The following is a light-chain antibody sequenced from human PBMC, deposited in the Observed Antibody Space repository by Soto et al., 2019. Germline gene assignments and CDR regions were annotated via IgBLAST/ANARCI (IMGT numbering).Light chain of an antibody. Sequence: SYELSQPPSVSVSPGQTASITCSGDKLGDKFASWYQQKSGQSPVLVIFEDTKRPSGIPERFSGSNSGNTASLTISGTQAIDGADYYCQVWDNNIVVFGGGTKVTVL. CDR1: KLGDKF. V-gene: IGLV3-1*01. J-gene: IGLJ2*01. CDR3: QVWDNNIVV. CDR2: EDT.